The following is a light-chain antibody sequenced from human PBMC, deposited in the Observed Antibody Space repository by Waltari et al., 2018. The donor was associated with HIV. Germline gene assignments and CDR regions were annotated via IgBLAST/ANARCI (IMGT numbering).Light chain of an antibody. CDR1: SSTIGSYS. V-gene: IGLV1-47*01. CDR2: ANH. J-gene: IGLJ2*01. Sequence: QSVLTQPPSASGTPGQRVTISCSGGSSTIGSYSVNWYKQFPGAAPELLVYANHQRPSGVPDRFSGSKSGTSASLAISGLRSEDEADYYCAVWDDTLRGGVFGGGTKLTVL. CDR3: AVWDDTLRGGV.